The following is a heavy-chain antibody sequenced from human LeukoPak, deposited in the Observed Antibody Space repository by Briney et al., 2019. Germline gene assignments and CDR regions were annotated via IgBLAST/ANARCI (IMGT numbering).Heavy chain of an antibody. J-gene: IGHJ4*02. Sequence: PGGSLRLSCAASGFTFSSYSMNWVRQAPGKGLEWVSSISSSSSYIYYADSVKGRFTISRDNAKNSLYLQMNSLRAEDKAVYYCARDHVAVAGTDFDYWGQGTLVTVSS. CDR1: GFTFSSYS. D-gene: IGHD6-19*01. V-gene: IGHV3-21*01. CDR2: ISSSSSYI. CDR3: ARDHVAVAGTDFDY.